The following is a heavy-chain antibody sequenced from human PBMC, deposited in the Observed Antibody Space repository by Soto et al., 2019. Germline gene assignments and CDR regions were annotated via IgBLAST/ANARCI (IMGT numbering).Heavy chain of an antibody. CDR3: ARGLRVSSDWFDP. Sequence: KTSESLALTCAFSGGSISSGDYYWSWIRQPPGKGLEWIGYIYYSGSTYYNPSLKSRVTISVDTSKNQFSLKLSSVTAADTAVYYCARGLRVSSDWFDPWGQGTLVTVSS. CDR2: IYYSGST. V-gene: IGHV4-30-4*01. D-gene: IGHD6-13*01. CDR1: GGSISSGDYY. J-gene: IGHJ5*02.